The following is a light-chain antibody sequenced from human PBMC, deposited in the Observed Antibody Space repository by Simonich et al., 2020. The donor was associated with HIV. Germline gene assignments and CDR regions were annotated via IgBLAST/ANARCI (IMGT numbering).Light chain of an antibody. CDR1: QSIGSS. Sequence: EIVLTQSPDFQSVTPKEKVTITCRASQSIGSSLHWYQQKPGQAPRLLIYDASNRATDIPARFSGSGSGTDFTLTISRLEPEDFAVYYCQQYGSSPRWTFGQGTKVEIK. J-gene: IGKJ1*01. V-gene: IGKV3-20*01. CDR2: DAS. CDR3: QQYGSSPRWT.